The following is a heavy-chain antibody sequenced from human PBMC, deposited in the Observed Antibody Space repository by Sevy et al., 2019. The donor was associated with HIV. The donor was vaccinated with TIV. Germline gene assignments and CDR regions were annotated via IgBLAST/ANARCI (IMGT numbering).Heavy chain of an antibody. V-gene: IGHV1-18*01. J-gene: IGHJ5*02. D-gene: IGHD1-26*01. Sequence: ASVKVSCKASGYTFTSYGLSWVRQAPGQGLEWMGWISVYKGHTNYALNFQDRVTMTADSLTSTAYMELRSLRSDDTAVYYCARGGAYSGRHGGSWFDPWGQGTLVTVSS. CDR2: ISVYKGHT. CDR1: GYTFTSYG. CDR3: ARGGAYSGRHGGSWFDP.